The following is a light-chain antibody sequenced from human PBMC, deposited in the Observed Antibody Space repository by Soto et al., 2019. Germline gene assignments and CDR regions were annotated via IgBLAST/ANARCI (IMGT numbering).Light chain of an antibody. CDR2: AAS. V-gene: IGKV1-39*01. Sequence: DIQLTQSPSFLSASVGDRVTITCRASQGISSYLNWYQQKPGKAPELLIYAASSLQSGVPSRFSGSGSGTDFTLTISSLQPEDFATYYCQQSYSTPITFGQGTRLEIK. CDR3: QQSYSTPIT. J-gene: IGKJ5*01. CDR1: QGISSY.